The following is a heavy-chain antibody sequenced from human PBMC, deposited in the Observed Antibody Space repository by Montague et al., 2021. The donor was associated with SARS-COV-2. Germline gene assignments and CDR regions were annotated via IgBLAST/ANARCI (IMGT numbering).Heavy chain of an antibody. D-gene: IGHD1-26*01. Sequence: SEPLSLTCTVSGGSINSYYWSRIRQPPGKGLEWIGYIYYSGSANYSPSFKSRVTISVDTSKDQFSLRLSSVTAADTAVYYCARTPYSRPLPDYWGQGALVTVSS. CDR2: IYYSGSA. CDR1: GGSINSYY. V-gene: IGHV4-59*01. J-gene: IGHJ4*02. CDR3: ARTPYSRPLPDY.